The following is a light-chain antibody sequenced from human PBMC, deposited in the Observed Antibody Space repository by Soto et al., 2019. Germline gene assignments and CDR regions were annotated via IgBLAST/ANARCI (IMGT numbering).Light chain of an antibody. CDR3: QAYDYTLTASV. V-gene: IGLV1-40*01. CDR2: GNR. Sequence: QSVLTQPPSVSGAPGQRVTLSCTGNTSNLGAGYDVHWYQQLPGAAPKLVIFGNRNRPSGVPERFSGSKSGTSASLAITGLQAEDEAGYYCQAYDYTLTASVFGGGTKLTVL. J-gene: IGLJ3*02. CDR1: TSNLGAGYD.